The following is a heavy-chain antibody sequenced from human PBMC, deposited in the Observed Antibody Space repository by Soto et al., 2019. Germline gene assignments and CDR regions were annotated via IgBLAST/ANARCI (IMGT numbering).Heavy chain of an antibody. CDR2: ISAYNGNT. Sequence: GASVKGSCKASGYTFTSYCISWVRQAPGQRLEWIGRISAYNGNTNYAQKLQGRVTMTTDTSTSTAYMELRSLRSDDTAVYYCARGEGYCSSTSCYQTPGYYYYYYMDVWGKGTTVTVSS. CDR3: ARGEGYCSSTSCYQTPGYYYYYYMDV. CDR1: GYTFTSYC. J-gene: IGHJ6*03. V-gene: IGHV1-18*01. D-gene: IGHD2-2*01.